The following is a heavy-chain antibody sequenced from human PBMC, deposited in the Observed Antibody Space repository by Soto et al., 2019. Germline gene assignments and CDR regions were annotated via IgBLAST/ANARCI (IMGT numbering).Heavy chain of an antibody. CDR2: IYGDDDK. Sequence: QITLKESGPTLVKPTQTLTLTCTFSGLSLSTSGEAVGWIRQPPGKALEWLALIYGDDDKRYNPTLKTSLTITKDTSKNRVVLTLTNMDPVDTATYYCAHYVSTSPAGWFDPWGQGILVTVSS. CDR1: GLSLSTSGEA. D-gene: IGHD3-10*02. CDR3: AHYVSTSPAGWFDP. V-gene: IGHV2-5*02. J-gene: IGHJ5*02.